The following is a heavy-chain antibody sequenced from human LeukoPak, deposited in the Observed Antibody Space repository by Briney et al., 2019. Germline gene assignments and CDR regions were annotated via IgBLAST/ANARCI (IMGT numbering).Heavy chain of an antibody. CDR3: ARMITLSNGRYSSKTLDY. CDR1: GFSLSTNGMC. CDR2: IDWDDDK. D-gene: IGHD5-18*01. V-gene: IGHV2-70*11. J-gene: IGHJ4*02. Sequence: SGPTLVNPTQTLTLTCTFSGFSLSTNGMCVSWIRQPPGKALEWLARIDWDDDKYYSTSLKTRLTISKDTSKNQVVLTMTNMDPVDTATYYCARMITLSNGRYSSKTLDYWGQGTLVTVSS.